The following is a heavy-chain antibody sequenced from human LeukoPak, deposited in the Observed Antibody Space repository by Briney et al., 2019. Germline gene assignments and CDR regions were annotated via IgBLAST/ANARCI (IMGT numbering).Heavy chain of an antibody. CDR3: AIQMTMIVVVPYFDY. CDR1: GFNFKDYY. CDR2: ISSNGATK. D-gene: IGHD3-22*01. Sequence: PGGSLRLSCEASGFNFKDYYMSWIRQAPGKGLEWVSFISSNGATKYYADSVRGRFTISRDNAKNSVYLYMNSLREDDTAVYYCAIQMTMIVVVPYFDYWGQGIPVTVSP. V-gene: IGHV3-11*04. J-gene: IGHJ4*02.